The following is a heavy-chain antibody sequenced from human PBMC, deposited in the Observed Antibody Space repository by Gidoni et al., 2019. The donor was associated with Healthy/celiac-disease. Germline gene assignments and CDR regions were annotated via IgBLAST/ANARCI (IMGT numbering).Heavy chain of an antibody. CDR2: INHSGST. V-gene: IGHV4-34*01. CDR1: GGYFSGYY. D-gene: IGHD3-10*01. Sequence: QVQLQQWGAGLLKPSETLSLTCAVYGGYFSGYYWSWIRQPPGTGLEWIGEINHSGSTNYNPSLKSRVTISVDTSKNQFSLKLSSVTAADTAVYYCARGLPPFMVRGVTSNWFDPWGQGTLVTVSS. J-gene: IGHJ5*02. CDR3: ARGLPPFMVRGVTSNWFDP.